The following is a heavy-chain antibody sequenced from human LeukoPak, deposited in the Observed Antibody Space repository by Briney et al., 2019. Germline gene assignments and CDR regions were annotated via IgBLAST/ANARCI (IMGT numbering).Heavy chain of an antibody. Sequence: QPGGSLRPSCAASGFTFSSYEMNWVRQAPGKGLEWVSYISSIGSAIYYADSVKGRFTISRDNAKNSLYLQMNSLRAEDTAVYYCARGISGYDFYYFYYMDVWGKGTTVTVSS. D-gene: IGHD5-12*01. V-gene: IGHV3-48*03. CDR2: ISSIGSAI. J-gene: IGHJ6*03. CDR1: GFTFSSYE. CDR3: ARGISGYDFYYFYYMDV.